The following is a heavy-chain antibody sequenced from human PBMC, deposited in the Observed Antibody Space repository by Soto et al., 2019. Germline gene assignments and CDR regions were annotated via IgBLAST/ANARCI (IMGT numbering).Heavy chain of an antibody. J-gene: IGHJ3*02. CDR3: ARVQKIHGLEPYAFDI. Sequence: GGSLRLSCAASGFTFSSYAMHWVRQAPGKGLEWVAVISYDGSNKYYADSVKGRFTISRDNSENTLDLQMNSLRAEDTAVYYCARVQKIHGLEPYAFDIWGQGTMVTVSS. D-gene: IGHD1-1*01. V-gene: IGHV3-30-3*01. CDR2: ISYDGSNK. CDR1: GFTFSSYA.